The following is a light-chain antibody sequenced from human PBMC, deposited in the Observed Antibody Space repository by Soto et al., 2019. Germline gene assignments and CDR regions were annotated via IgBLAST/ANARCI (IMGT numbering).Light chain of an antibody. CDR1: RSVSGN. CDR2: GAS. Sequence: EIVMTQSPATLSVSPGERATLCCRASRSVSGNLAWYQQKPGQVPRLLIYGASTRATGIPARFSGSGSGTEFTLTISSLQSEDFAVYYCQQYNNWPPAFGQGTKVEIK. J-gene: IGKJ1*01. V-gene: IGKV3-15*01. CDR3: QQYNNWPPA.